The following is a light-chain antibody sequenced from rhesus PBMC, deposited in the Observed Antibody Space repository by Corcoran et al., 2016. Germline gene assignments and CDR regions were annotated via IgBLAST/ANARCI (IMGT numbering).Light chain of an antibody. CDR2: NNN. V-gene: IGLV1-72*02. CDR3: SAWDSSLSGVL. CDR1: SSNIGNNH. J-gene: IGLJ3*01. Sequence: QSVLTQPPSASGAPGQSVIISCSGSSSNIGNNHVYWYQQLSGKAPKLLIYNNNQRPSGVPDRFSGSKSGTSASLAISGLQSEDEADYYCSAWDSSLSGVLFGGGTRLTVL.